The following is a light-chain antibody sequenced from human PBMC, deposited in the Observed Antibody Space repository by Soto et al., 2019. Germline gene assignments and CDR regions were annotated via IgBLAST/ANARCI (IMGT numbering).Light chain of an antibody. CDR3: QQYGSSPYT. J-gene: IGKJ2*01. V-gene: IGKV3-20*01. CDR1: QSVSSSF. Sequence: EIVLTQSPGTLSLSPGERATLSCRASQSVSSSFLAWYQQKPGQAPGLLIYGASSRATGIPDRFSGSGSGTDFTLTISRLEPEDFAAYYCQQYGSSPYTFGQGTKLEIK. CDR2: GAS.